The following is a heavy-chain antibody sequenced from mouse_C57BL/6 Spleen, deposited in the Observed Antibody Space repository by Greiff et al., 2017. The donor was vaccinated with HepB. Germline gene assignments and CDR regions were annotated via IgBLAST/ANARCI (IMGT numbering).Heavy chain of an antibody. Sequence: VQLQQPGAELVMPGASVKLSCKASGYTFTSYWMHWVKQRPGQGLEWIGEIDPSDSYTNYNQKFKGKSTLTVDKSSSTAYMQLSSLTSEDSAVYYCARLNSIYFDDWGQGTTLTVSS. V-gene: IGHV1-69*01. CDR2: IDPSDSYT. J-gene: IGHJ2*01. D-gene: IGHD2-10*02. CDR1: GYTFTSYW. CDR3: ARLNSIYFDD.